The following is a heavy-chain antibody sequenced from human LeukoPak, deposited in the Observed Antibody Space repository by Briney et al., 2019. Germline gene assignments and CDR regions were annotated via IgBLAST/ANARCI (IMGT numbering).Heavy chain of an antibody. CDR2: ISAYNGNT. V-gene: IGHV1-18*01. J-gene: IGHJ6*03. CDR1: GYTFTSYG. D-gene: IGHD2-8*01. CDR3: ARVRLLNGYNYYMDV. Sequence: ASVKVSCKASGYTFTSYGISWVRQAPGQGLEWMGWISAYNGNTNYAQKLQGRVTMTTDTSTSTAYMELRSLRSDDTAVYYCARVRLLNGYNYYMDVWGKGTTVTVSS.